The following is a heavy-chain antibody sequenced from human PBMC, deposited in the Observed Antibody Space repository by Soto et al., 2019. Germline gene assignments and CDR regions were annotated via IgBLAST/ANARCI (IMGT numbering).Heavy chain of an antibody. CDR3: ARAQGDSYVSGTYDY. J-gene: IGHJ4*02. V-gene: IGHV3-33*01. Sequence: QVQLVESGGGVVQPGRSLRLSCAASGFTFSSYGMHWVRQAPGKGLEWVAVIWYDGSNKYYADSVKGRFTISRDNSKITRYLQMNSLRAEDTAVYYSARAQGDSYVSGTYDYWGQGTLVTVS. D-gene: IGHD3-10*01. CDR2: IWYDGSNK. CDR1: GFTFSSYG.